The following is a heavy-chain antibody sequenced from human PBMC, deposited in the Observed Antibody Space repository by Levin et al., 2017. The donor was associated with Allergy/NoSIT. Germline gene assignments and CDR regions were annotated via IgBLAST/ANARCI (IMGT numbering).Heavy chain of an antibody. Sequence: SETLSLTCTVSGGSISSGGYYWSWIRQHPGKGLEWIGYIYYSGSTYYNPSLKSRVTISVDTSKNQFSLKLSSVTAADTAVYYCARVPTLIAAAFDWYFDLWGRGTLVTVSS. J-gene: IGHJ2*01. CDR1: GGSISSGGYY. CDR3: ARVPTLIAAAFDWYFDL. CDR2: IYYSGST. D-gene: IGHD6-13*01. V-gene: IGHV4-31*03.